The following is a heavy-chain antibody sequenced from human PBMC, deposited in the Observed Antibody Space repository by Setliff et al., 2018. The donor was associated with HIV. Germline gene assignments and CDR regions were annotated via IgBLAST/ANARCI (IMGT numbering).Heavy chain of an antibody. D-gene: IGHD2-21*02. CDR1: GGPFISYY. J-gene: IGHJ3*01. V-gene: IGHV4-4*07. CDR3: SSTVPAQLMSFHV. Sequence: SETLSLTCTVSGGPFISYYWSWIRQSAGNGLEWIGRIYTSGRTKYNPSLESRVTMSVDTSTNQFTLKLRSMTAADTAVYYCSSTVPAQLMSFHVWGQGTVVTVSS. CDR2: IYTSGRT.